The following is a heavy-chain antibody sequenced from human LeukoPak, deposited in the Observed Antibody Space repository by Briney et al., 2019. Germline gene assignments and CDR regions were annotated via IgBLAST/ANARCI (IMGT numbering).Heavy chain of an antibody. CDR2: IHHRGTT. CDR3: ARVSYNGYQHFDY. Sequence: PSETLSLTCIVSGGSISTNTYYWGWIRLPPGKGLEWIGEIHHRGTTYYNPSLRSRVTISVDTSKNQFSLRLTSVTAADTAVYYCARVSYNGYQHFDYWGQGNLVTVS. V-gene: IGHV4-39*07. D-gene: IGHD3-10*01. J-gene: IGHJ4*02. CDR1: GGSISTNTYY.